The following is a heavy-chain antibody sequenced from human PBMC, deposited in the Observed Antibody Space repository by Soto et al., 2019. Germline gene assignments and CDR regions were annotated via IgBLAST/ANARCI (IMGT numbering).Heavy chain of an antibody. CDR2: IIPIFGTA. CDR1: GFTFSSYA. Sequence: VQLVESGGGLVQPGGSLRLSCAASGFTFSSYAISWVRQAPGQGLEWMGGIIPIFGTANYAQKFQGRVTITADESTSTAYMELSSLRSEDTAVYYCAREGGGLWFGEFAAFDIWGQGTMVTVSS. J-gene: IGHJ3*02. D-gene: IGHD3-10*01. CDR3: AREGGGLWFGEFAAFDI. V-gene: IGHV1-69*01.